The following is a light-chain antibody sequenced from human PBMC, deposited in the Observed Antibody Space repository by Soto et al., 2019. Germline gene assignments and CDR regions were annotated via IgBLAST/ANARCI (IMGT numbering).Light chain of an antibody. CDR3: QQHDNWPPWT. CDR1: QSVSTH. V-gene: IGKV3-15*01. Sequence: EKVMTQAPATLSVSPGDRATLSCKSSQSVSTHLAWYQQKPGQAPRLHIYGASTWATGIPASFSGSGSGTEFTRAISSLESEDFAVYYCQQHDNWPPWTFGQGTKVEIK. J-gene: IGKJ1*01. CDR2: GAS.